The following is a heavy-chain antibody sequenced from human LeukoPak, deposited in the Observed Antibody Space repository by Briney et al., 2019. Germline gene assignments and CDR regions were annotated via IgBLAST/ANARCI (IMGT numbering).Heavy chain of an antibody. V-gene: IGHV3-21*01. J-gene: IGHJ3*02. Sequence: GGSLRLSCAASGFTFSSYGMSWVRQAPGKGLEWVSSISSSSSYIYYADSVKGRFTISRDNAKNSLYLQMNSLRAEDTAVYYCARARSDDYGDYYDAFDIWGQGTMVTVSS. CDR3: ARARSDDYGDYYDAFDI. CDR1: GFTFSSYG. D-gene: IGHD4-17*01. CDR2: ISSSSSYI.